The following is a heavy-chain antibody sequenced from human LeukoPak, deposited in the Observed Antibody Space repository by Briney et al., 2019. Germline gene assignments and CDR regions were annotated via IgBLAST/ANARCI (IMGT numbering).Heavy chain of an antibody. V-gene: IGHV4-38-2*01. J-gene: IGHJ5*02. CDR1: GYSISSGYY. Sequence: SEALSLTCAVSGYSISSGYYWGWIRQPPGKGLEWIGSIYHSGSTYYNPSIKSRVTISVDTSKNQFSLKLSSVTAAEKAVYCRARTGYSSGWSGGDWFDPSGQGTLVTVSS. CDR3: ARTGYSSGWSGGDWFDP. D-gene: IGHD6-19*01. CDR2: IYHSGST.